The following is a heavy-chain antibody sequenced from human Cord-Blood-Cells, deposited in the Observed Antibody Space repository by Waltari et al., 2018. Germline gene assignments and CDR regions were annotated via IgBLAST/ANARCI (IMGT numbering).Heavy chain of an antibody. CDR2: VDPEAGET. D-gene: IGHD6-6*01. Sequence: QVQLVQSGAEVKKPGASVKVSCKVSGYTLTELSMHWVRQAPGKGLEWMGGVDPEAGETIYAQKFQGRVTRTEDTATDTAYMELSSLRSEDTAVYYCATDQLLAYSSSFGYWGQGTLVTVSS. J-gene: IGHJ4*02. CDR3: ATDQLLAYSSSFGY. CDR1: GYTLTELS. V-gene: IGHV1-24*01.